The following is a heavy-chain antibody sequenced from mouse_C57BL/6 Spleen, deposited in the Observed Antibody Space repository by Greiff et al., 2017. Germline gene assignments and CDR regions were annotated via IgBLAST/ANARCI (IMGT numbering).Heavy chain of an antibody. CDR3: ARISITTVVVPDY. CDR2: INPSSGYT. D-gene: IGHD1-1*01. Sequence: VQLQESGAELAKPGASVKLSCKASGYTFTSYWMHWVIQRPGQGLEWIGYINPSSGYTKYNQKFKDKATLTADKSSSTAYMQLSSLTYEDSAVYYCARISITTVVVPDYWGQGTTLTVSS. CDR1: GYTFTSYW. J-gene: IGHJ2*01. V-gene: IGHV1-7*01.